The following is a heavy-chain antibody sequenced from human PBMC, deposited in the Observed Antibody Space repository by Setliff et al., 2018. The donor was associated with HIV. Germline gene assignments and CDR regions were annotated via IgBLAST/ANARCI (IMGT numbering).Heavy chain of an antibody. CDR3: ARDGRLLNAFDI. D-gene: IGHD2-15*01. V-gene: IGHV1-69*05. CDR2: IIPIFGTA. CDR1: GGAFSSYA. J-gene: IGHJ3*02. Sequence: EASVKVSCKASGGAFSSYAISWVRQAPGQGLEWMGGIIPIFGTANYAQKFQGRVTITTDESTSTAYMELSSLRSEDTAVYYCARDGRLLNAFDIWGQGTMVTVSS.